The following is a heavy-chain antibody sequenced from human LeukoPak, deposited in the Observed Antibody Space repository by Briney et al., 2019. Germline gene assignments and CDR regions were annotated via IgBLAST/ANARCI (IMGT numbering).Heavy chain of an antibody. CDR2: ISAYNGNT. J-gene: IGHJ3*02. Sequence: VASVKVSCNASGYTFTSYGISWVRQAPGQGLEWMGWISAYNGNTNYAQKLQGRVTMTTDTSTSTAYMDLSNLRSDDTAIYYCAINTGGRADAFDIWGQGTLVTVSS. V-gene: IGHV1-18*01. D-gene: IGHD1-26*01. CDR1: GYTFTSYG. CDR3: AINTGGRADAFDI.